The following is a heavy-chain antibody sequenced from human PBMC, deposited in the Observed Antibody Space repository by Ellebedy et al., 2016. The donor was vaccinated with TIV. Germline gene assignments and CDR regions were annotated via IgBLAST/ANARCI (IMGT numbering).Heavy chain of an antibody. D-gene: IGHD3-22*01. CDR3: ARGGWITDGYFYESSGYDS. CDR2: IYYSGST. J-gene: IGHJ4*02. CDR1: GGSIRSSSYY. Sequence: MPSETLSLTCTVSGGSIRSSSYYWVWIRQPPGKGLEWIGTIYYSGSTYYSPSLKSRVTISVDTSKNQFSLKLSSVTAADTAVYSCARGGWITDGYFYESSGYDSWGQGTLVTVSS. V-gene: IGHV4-39*01.